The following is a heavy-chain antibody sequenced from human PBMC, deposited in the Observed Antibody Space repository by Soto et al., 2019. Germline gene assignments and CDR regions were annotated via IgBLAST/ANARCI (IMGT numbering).Heavy chain of an antibody. J-gene: IGHJ6*01. CDR1: GSTFTGYY. D-gene: IGHD2-15*01. V-gene: IGHV1-2*02. CDR2: INPNSGGT. CDR3: ARGGPGCSGGSCYSNYYYNGIDV. Sequence: ASVKVSCKASGSTFTGYYMHWVRQAPGQGLEWMGWINPNSGGTNYAQKFQGRVTMTRDTSISTAYMELSRLRSDDTAVYYCARGGPGCSGGSCYSNYYYNGIDVWGKGTTGTVS.